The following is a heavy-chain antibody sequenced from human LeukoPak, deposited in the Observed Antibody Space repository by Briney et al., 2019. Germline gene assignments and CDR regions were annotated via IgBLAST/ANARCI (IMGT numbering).Heavy chain of an antibody. CDR1: GGTFTRDA. J-gene: IGHJ6*04. CDR3: ARGLDWNNLHLDV. Sequence: ASVKVSCKLSGGTFTRDAISWVRQAPGEGLEWMGRILPLLSTKNYARKFQGRVTLTADKSTGTAYMELSSLRSEDTAIYYCARGLDWNNLHLDVWGKGTTVIVSS. V-gene: IGHV1-69*04. CDR2: ILPLLSTK. D-gene: IGHD1/OR15-1a*01.